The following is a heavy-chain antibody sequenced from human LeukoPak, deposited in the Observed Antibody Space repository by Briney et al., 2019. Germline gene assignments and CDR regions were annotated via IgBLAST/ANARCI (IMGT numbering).Heavy chain of an antibody. CDR3: ARDISVTTPRDAFDI. Sequence: GGSLRLSCAASGFTLDDYAMNWVRQAPGKGLEWVSGISWNSGSIGYADSVKGRFTISRDNAKNSLYLQMNSLRAEDTAVYYCARDISVTTPRDAFDIWGQGTMVTVSS. J-gene: IGHJ3*02. CDR2: ISWNSGSI. CDR1: GFTLDDYA. D-gene: IGHD4-17*01. V-gene: IGHV3-9*01.